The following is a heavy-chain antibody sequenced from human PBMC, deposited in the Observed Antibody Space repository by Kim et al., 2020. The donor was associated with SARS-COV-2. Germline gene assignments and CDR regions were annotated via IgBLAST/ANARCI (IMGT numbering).Heavy chain of an antibody. CDR2: ISNDGSYK. V-gene: IGHV3-30*18. CDR3: AKDRETNTWGTPLDS. D-gene: IGHD3-16*01. CDR1: GFSFSIYG. Sequence: GGSLRLSCAASGFSFSIYGMHWVRQAPGKGLEWVAVISNDGSYKYYADSVKGRFTISRDNSKNTLFPPMNSLRPEDTAVYFCAKDRETNTWGTPLDSWG. J-gene: IGHJ5*01.